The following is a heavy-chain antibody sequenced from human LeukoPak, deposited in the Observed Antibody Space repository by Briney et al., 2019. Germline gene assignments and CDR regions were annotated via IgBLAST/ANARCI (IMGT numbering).Heavy chain of an antibody. CDR3: ARDCSTSCLHHDAFDI. CDR1: GFTFSSYW. CDR2: INQDGSEK. J-gene: IGHJ3*02. V-gene: IGHV3-7*01. Sequence: PGGSLRLSCAVSGFTFSSYWMSWVRQAPGKGLGWVDNINQDGSEKYYVDSVKGRFTISRDNAKNSLYLQMNSLRAEDTAVYYCARDCSTSCLHHDAFDIWGQGTMVTVSS. D-gene: IGHD2-2*01.